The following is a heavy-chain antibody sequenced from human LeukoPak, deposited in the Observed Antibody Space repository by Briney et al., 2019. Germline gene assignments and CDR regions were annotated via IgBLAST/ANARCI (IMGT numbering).Heavy chain of an antibody. CDR3: AGKDIGNGDCFDY. CDR2: IYYSGST. CDR1: GGSISSYY. D-gene: IGHD2-21*01. J-gene: IGHJ4*02. Sequence: SETLSLTCTVSGGSISSYYWIWIRQPPGKGLEWIGYIYYSGSTNYNPSHKSRVTISVATSKNEFSLKRSSVTAADTAVYYWAGKDIGNGDCFDYWGQGTVVTASS. V-gene: IGHV4-59*01.